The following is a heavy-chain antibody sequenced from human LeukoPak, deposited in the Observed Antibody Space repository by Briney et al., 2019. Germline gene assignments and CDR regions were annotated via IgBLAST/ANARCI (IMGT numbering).Heavy chain of an antibody. Sequence: GGSLRLSCATSGFTSSSYAMRWVRQAPGKGLEWVSGISGSGGRTYYADSVKGRFTISRDNSKNTLYLQIYTLTADDTAIYYCAKATGNLGNWGQGTQVTVSS. CDR3: AKATGNLGN. V-gene: IGHV3-23*01. CDR1: GFTSSSYA. J-gene: IGHJ4*02. D-gene: IGHD1-1*01. CDR2: ISGSGGRT.